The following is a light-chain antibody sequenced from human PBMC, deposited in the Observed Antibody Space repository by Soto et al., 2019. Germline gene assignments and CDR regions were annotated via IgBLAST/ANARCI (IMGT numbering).Light chain of an antibody. CDR2: EVN. J-gene: IGLJ2*01. Sequence: QSALTQPASVSGSPGQSITISCTGTSSDVGSYDYVSWYQQHPGKAPKLLIYEVNNRPSGVSSRFSGSKSGNTASLTVSGLQAEDEADYYCSSYAATNTREVVFGGGTKVTVL. CDR1: SSDVGSYDY. CDR3: SSYAATNTREVV. V-gene: IGLV2-14*01.